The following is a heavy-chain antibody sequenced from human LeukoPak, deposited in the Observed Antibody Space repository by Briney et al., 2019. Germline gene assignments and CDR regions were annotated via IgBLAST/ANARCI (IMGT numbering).Heavy chain of an antibody. Sequence: NPSETLSLTCTVCGGSISNSTYYWGWIRQPPGKGLEWIGSMYYSGSTHYNPSLKSRVSISGDTSKKQLSLKLSSVTAADTAVYYCARRTTVTTPFDPWGQGTLVTVSS. D-gene: IGHD4-17*01. V-gene: IGHV4-39*01. CDR1: GGSISNSTYY. CDR2: MYYSGST. J-gene: IGHJ5*02. CDR3: ARRTTVTTPFDP.